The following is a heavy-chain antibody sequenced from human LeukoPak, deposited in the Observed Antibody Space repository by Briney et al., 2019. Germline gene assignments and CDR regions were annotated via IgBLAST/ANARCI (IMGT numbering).Heavy chain of an antibody. D-gene: IGHD3-16*01. Sequence: GGSLSLSCSASSFTFSDHLMFWVRQAPGKGLEYVSAISNNGRSTYHADTVAGRFTISRDNSKNTLYLQMDSLRPEDTAIYYCVKDNGQGGFDYWGQGTLVTVSS. CDR3: VKDNGQGGFDY. V-gene: IGHV3-64D*09. J-gene: IGHJ4*02. CDR1: SFTFSDHL. CDR2: ISNNGRST.